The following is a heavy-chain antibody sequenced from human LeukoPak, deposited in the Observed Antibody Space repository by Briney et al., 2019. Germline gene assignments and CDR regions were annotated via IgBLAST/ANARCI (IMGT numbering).Heavy chain of an antibody. V-gene: IGHV3-30*03. Sequence: PGGSLRLSCAASGFTFSSYGMHWVRQAPGKGLEGVAVISYDGSNKYYADSVKGRFTISRDNSKNTLYLQMNSLRAEDTAVYYCATYHKLESLLFDYWGQGTLVTVSS. J-gene: IGHJ4*02. CDR1: GFTFSSYG. D-gene: IGHD1-1*01. CDR3: ATYHKLESLLFDY. CDR2: ISYDGSNK.